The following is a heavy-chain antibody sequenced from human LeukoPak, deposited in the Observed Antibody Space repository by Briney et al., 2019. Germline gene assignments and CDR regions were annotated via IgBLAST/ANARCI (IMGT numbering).Heavy chain of an antibody. CDR2: IYHSGST. CDR3: ATLYSSGWPNAFDY. J-gene: IGHJ4*02. Sequence: SETLSLTCAVSGGSISSGGYSWSWIRQPPGKGLEWIGYIYHSGSTYYNPSLKSRVTISVDRSKNQFSLKLSSVTAADTAVYYCATLYSSGWPNAFDYWGQGTLVTVSS. V-gene: IGHV4-30-2*01. CDR1: GGSISSGGYS. D-gene: IGHD6-19*01.